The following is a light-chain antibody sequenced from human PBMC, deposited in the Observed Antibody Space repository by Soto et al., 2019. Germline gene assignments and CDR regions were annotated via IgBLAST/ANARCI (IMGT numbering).Light chain of an antibody. V-gene: IGKV3-20*01. Sequence: ILLAHSPGTLSLSPGERATLSCRASQSVTNSFLAWYQQKPGQAPRLLIYGASRRATGIPDRFTGSGSGTDFTLTISRMEPEHFAVHYCQQYVSSPWAFGQGTKVDIK. CDR2: GAS. J-gene: IGKJ1*01. CDR3: QQYVSSPWA. CDR1: QSVTNSF.